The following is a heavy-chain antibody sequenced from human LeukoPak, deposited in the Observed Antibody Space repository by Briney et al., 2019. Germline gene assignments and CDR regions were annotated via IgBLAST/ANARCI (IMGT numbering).Heavy chain of an antibody. CDR1: GYTFTGYF. CDR2: MNCKTGGT. Sequence: ASVKVSCKASGYTFTGYFMHCVRQAPGQGLEWMGRMNCKTGGTNYAQKFQGRVTMTRDTSISTAYMELSSLRSDDTAIYYCAKEGAYCSGDCFDAFDIWGHGTMVTVSS. D-gene: IGHD2-21*02. CDR3: AKEGAYCSGDCFDAFDI. V-gene: IGHV1-2*06. J-gene: IGHJ3*02.